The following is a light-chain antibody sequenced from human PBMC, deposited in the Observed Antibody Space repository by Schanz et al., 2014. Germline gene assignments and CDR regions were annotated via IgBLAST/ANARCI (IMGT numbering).Light chain of an antibody. CDR1: QSVLSSSNNKNC. CDR3: QQYYSSPQT. Sequence: DIVMTQSPDSLAVSLGERATINCKSSQSVLSSSNNKNCLAWYQQKPGQPPKLLIYWTSTRESGVPDRFSGSGSGTDFALTISSLQAEDVAVYYCQQYYSSPQTFGQGTKLEIK. J-gene: IGKJ2*01. CDR2: WTS. V-gene: IGKV4-1*01.